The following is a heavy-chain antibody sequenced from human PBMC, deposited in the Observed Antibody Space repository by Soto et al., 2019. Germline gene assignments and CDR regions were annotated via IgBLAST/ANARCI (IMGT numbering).Heavy chain of an antibody. CDR1: GFTFSSYA. CDR3: AKAVPLPYVLRLLEWPPSYGMDV. Sequence: GGSLRLSCAASGFTFSSYAMSWVRQAPGKGLEWVSAISGSGGSTYYADSVKGRFTISRDNSKNTLYLQMNSLRAEDTAVYYCAKAVPLPYVLRLLEWPPSYGMDVWGQGTTVTVSS. D-gene: IGHD3-3*01. V-gene: IGHV3-23*01. CDR2: ISGSGGST. J-gene: IGHJ6*02.